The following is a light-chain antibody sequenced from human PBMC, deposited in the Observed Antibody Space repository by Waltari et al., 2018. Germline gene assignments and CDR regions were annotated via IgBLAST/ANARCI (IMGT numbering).Light chain of an antibody. V-gene: IGLV2-23*01. J-gene: IGLJ2*01. Sequence: QSALTPPAPVSGSPGQSIPISCTGRSSDVGNYNLVSWYQQYPGKAPNLILYEGNKRPSGVSDRFSDSKSGNTASLTISGLRAEDEAHYYCCSYAGSATLVFGGGTKLTVL. CDR3: CSYAGSATLV. CDR1: SSDVGNYNL. CDR2: EGN.